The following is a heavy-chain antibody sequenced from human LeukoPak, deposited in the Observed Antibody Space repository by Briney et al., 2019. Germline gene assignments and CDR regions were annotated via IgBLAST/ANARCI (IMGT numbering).Heavy chain of an antibody. CDR1: GFTFSSYA. D-gene: IGHD2-21*02. J-gene: IGHJ3*02. CDR2: LSYDGSTK. V-gene: IGHV3-30-3*01. Sequence: PGGSLRLSCAASGFTFSSYAMHWVRQAPGKGLEWVAFLSYDGSTKYYADSVKRRFTISRDHSMNTLYLQMNSLRAEDTAVYYCARGQPRTVTERRYAFYIWGQGTMVTVSS. CDR3: ARGQPRTVTERRYAFYI.